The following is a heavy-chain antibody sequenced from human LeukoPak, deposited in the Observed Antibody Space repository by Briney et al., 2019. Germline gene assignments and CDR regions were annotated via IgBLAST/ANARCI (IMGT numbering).Heavy chain of an antibody. CDR1: GGSISSYY. J-gene: IGHJ4*02. V-gene: IGHV4-59*12. CDR3: ARDLGGIPD. CDR2: IYYSGST. Sequence: PSETLSLTCTVSGGSISSYYWSWIRQPPGKGLEWIGYIYYSGSTYYNPSLKSRVTISVDTSKNQFSLKLSSVTAADTAVYYCARDLGGIPDWGQGTLVTVSS. D-gene: IGHD3-16*01.